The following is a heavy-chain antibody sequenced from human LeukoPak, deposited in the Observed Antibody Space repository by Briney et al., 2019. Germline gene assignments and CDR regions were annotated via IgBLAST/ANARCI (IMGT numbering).Heavy chain of an antibody. Sequence: ASGKASCMASGYTFPSYYMHWVRPAPGQGLGWMGIINPGGGSTSYAQKFQGRVTMTEDTSTDTAYMELSSLRSEDTAVYYCATAGYSSSWYGYYYYMDVWGKGTTVTISS. J-gene: IGHJ6*03. CDR1: GYTFPSYY. CDR3: ATAGYSSSWYGYYYYMDV. V-gene: IGHV1-46*01. D-gene: IGHD6-13*01. CDR2: INPGGGST.